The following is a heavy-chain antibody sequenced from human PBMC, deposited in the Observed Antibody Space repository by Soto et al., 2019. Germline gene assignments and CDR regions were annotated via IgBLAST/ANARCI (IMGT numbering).Heavy chain of an antibody. CDR3: ARDLGGIAVAAYDY. CDR1: GYTFTSYG. J-gene: IGHJ4*02. V-gene: IGHV1-18*01. D-gene: IGHD6-19*01. Sequence: ASVKVSCKASGYTFTSYGISWVRQAPGQGLEWMGWIGAYNGNTNYAQKLQGRVTMTTDTSTSTAYMELRSLRSDDTAVYYCARDLGGIAVAAYDYWGQGTLVTVSS. CDR2: IGAYNGNT.